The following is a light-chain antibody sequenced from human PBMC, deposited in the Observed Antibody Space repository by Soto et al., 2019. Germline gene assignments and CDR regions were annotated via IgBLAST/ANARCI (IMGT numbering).Light chain of an antibody. CDR3: AAWDDSLSGYV. J-gene: IGLJ1*01. Sequence: QSVLTQPPSASGTPGQRVTVSCSGSSPNIGSNYVYWYQQLPGTAPKLLIYRNNQRPSGVPVRFSGSKSGTSASLAISGLRSEDEADYYCAAWDDSLSGYVFGTGTKVTVL. CDR1: SPNIGSNY. V-gene: IGLV1-47*01. CDR2: RNN.